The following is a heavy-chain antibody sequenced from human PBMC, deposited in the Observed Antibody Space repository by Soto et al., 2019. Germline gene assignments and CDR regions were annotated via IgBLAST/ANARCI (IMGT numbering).Heavy chain of an antibody. J-gene: IGHJ4*02. CDR1: GFAFISYG. CDR2: ITGSGRDT. D-gene: IGHD2-8*01. CDR3: AKNGLDNSPSAIDS. V-gene: IGHV3-23*01. Sequence: GSLRLSCAASGFAFISYGMHFFRQSAGKGLDWVSGITGSGRDTYYADSVKGRFTISRDNSKNMVFLQMNSLRAEDTALYYCAKNGLDNSPSAIDSWGPGTLVTVSS.